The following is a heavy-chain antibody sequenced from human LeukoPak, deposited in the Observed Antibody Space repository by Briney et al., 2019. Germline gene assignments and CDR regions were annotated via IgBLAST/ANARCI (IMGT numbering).Heavy chain of an antibody. CDR1: GFTYSSYW. V-gene: IGHV3-7*01. J-gene: IGHJ3*02. Sequence: GGSLRLSCAASGFTYSSYWMRWVRQAPGKGLEGVAKIMREGSEKYYVDSVKGRFTISRNNAKNSLYLQMNSLRAEDTAVYYCARVAACDDAFDIWGQGTMVTVSS. CDR3: ARVAACDDAFDI. CDR2: IMREGSEK. D-gene: IGHD6-6*01.